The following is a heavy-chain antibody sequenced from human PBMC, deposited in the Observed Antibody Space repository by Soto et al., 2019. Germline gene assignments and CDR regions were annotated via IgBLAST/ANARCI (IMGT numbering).Heavy chain of an antibody. D-gene: IGHD3-22*01. CDR1: EDTFRNYA. J-gene: IGHJ2*01. CDR2: IIPIFGTA. CDR3: ASTKYDSSAYYYWYLGL. V-gene: IGHV1-69*06. Sequence: QAELVHSGAEVKKPGSSVKVSCQASEDTFRNYAISWVRQAPGQGLEWMGGIIPIFGTANYAQKFQGRVTVTADTSANTVYLELSRLRSEDTAVYYCASTKYDSSAYYYWYLGLWGRGTLVIVSS.